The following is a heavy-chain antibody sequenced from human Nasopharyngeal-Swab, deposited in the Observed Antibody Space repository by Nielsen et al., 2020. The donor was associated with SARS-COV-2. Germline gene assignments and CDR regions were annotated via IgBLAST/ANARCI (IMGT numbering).Heavy chain of an antibody. CDR3: ATNWDYRFDY. J-gene: IGHJ4*02. D-gene: IGHD1-7*01. V-gene: IGHV3-7*01. CDR1: GFTFSNYW. CDR2: IAQDGSES. Sequence: GGSLRLPCAASGFTFSNYWMSWVRQAPGKGLEWVANIAQDGSESHYVDSVKGRFTISRDNAWNSLYLQMNSLRAEDTAVYYCATNWDYRFDYWGQGTLVTVSS.